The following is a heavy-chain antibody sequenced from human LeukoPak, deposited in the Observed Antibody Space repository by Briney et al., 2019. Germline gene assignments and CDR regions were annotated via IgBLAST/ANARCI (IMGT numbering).Heavy chain of an antibody. Sequence: RGSLRLSCAASGFTFSNAWMNWVRQAPGKGLEWVGRIKSKTDGGTTDYAAPVKGRFTISRDDSKNTLYVQMNSLKTEDTAVYYCTTGPYDYGSGTYYHWGQGTLVTVSS. J-gene: IGHJ4*02. D-gene: IGHD3-10*01. V-gene: IGHV3-15*01. CDR2: IKSKTDGGTT. CDR3: TTGPYDYGSGTYYH. CDR1: GFTFSNAW.